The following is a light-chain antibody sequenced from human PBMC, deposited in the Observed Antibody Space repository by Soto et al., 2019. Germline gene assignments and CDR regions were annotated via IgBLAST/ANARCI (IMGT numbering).Light chain of an antibody. CDR3: QQRSNRPT. CDR1: QSVSSY. V-gene: IGKV3-11*01. J-gene: IGKJ4*01. Sequence: EIVLTQSPATLPLSPGERAALSCRASQSVSSYLAWYQQKPGQAPRLLIYDASNRATGIPARFSGSGSGTDFTLTISSLEPEDFAVYYCQQRSNRPTFGGGTKVDIK. CDR2: DAS.